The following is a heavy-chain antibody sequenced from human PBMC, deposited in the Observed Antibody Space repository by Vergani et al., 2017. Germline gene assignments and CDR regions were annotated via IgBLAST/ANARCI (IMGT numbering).Heavy chain of an antibody. CDR3: ARGGSYYVVDY. Sequence: QVQLQESGPGLVKPSGTLSLTCAVPGGSISSGGYYWSWIRQHPGKGLEWIGYSYYSGSTYYNPSLKRRVTISVATSKNQFSLKLSSVTAADTAVYYCARGGSYYVVDYWGQGTLVTVSS. D-gene: IGHD1-26*01. CDR2: SYYSGST. J-gene: IGHJ4*02. CDR1: GGSISSGGYY. V-gene: IGHV4-31*11.